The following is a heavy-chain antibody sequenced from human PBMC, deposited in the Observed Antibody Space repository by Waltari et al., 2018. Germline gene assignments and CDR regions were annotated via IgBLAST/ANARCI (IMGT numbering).Heavy chain of an antibody. D-gene: IGHD3-22*01. CDR3: AGPWGYYSDDGHYLDY. V-gene: IGHV3-30*15. CDR1: GLTFGHSV. Sequence: QVQSVESGGGVVPPGTSLRLSCPGSGLTFGHSVRHCVRQAPGKGLEWLAIISSDSVSKFYAESVNGRFTISRDNSKNTMYLEMSALTLEDTAVYYCAGPWGYYSDDGHYLDYWGPGTQVFVSP. J-gene: IGHJ4*02. CDR2: ISSDSVSK.